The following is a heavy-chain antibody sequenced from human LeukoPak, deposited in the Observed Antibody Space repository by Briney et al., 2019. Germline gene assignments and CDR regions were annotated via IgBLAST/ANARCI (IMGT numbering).Heavy chain of an antibody. CDR3: ARAYYDSSGYYLPNDY. J-gene: IGHJ4*02. CDR2: IIPIFGTA. V-gene: IGHV1-69*05. Sequence: ASVKVSCKASGGTFSSYAISWVRQAPGQGLEWMGGIIPIFGTANYAQKFQGRVTITTDESTSTAYMELSSLRSEDTAVYYCARAYYDSSGYYLPNDYWGQGTLVTVSS. D-gene: IGHD3-22*01. CDR1: GGTFSSYA.